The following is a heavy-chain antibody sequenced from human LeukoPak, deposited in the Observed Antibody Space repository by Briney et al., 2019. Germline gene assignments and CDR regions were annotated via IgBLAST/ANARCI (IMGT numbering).Heavy chain of an antibody. V-gene: IGHV4-59*01. CDR1: GGSISSYY. CDR2: IYCSGST. CDR3: ARAGYSSSWYLGFDY. J-gene: IGHJ4*02. Sequence: SETLSLTCTVSGGSISSYYWSWIRQPPGKGLEWIGYIYCSGSTNYNPSLKSRVTISVDTSKNQFSLKLSSVTAADTAVYYCARAGYSSSWYLGFDYWGQGTLVTVSS. D-gene: IGHD6-13*01.